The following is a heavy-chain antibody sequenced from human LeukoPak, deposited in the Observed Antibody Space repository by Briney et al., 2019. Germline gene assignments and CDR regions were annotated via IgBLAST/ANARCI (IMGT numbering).Heavy chain of an antibody. CDR3: ASDSSGYYDDAFDI. Sequence: SETLSLTCAVSGGSISSSGYSWSWIRQPPGKGLEWIGYIYYSGSTNYNPSLKSRVTISVDTSKNQFSLKLSSVTAADTAVYYCASDSSGYYDDAFDIWGQGTMVTVSS. J-gene: IGHJ3*02. D-gene: IGHD3-22*01. CDR2: IYYSGST. CDR1: GGSISSSGYS. V-gene: IGHV4-61*08.